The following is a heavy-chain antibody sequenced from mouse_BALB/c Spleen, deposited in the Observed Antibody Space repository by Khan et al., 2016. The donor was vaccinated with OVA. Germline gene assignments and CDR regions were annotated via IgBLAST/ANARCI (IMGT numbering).Heavy chain of an antibody. CDR2: INTYSGEP. Sequence: QIQLVQSGPELKKPGETVTISCKASGYTFTNYGVNWIKQAPGKGLKWMGWINTYSGEPAYADDFKGRYAFSLETSASTAYLQINNLKNEDMATXFCTRGNFANEAWFAYWGQGTLVTVSA. CDR1: GYTFTNYG. J-gene: IGHJ3*01. V-gene: IGHV9-1*02. CDR3: TRGNFANEAWFAY.